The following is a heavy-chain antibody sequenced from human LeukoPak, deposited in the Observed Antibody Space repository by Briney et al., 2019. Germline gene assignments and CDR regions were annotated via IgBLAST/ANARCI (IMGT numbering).Heavy chain of an antibody. CDR3: ARRAGAYSHPYDY. J-gene: IGHJ4*02. Sequence: GGSLRLSCTVSGFTVSSNSMSWVRQAPGKGLEWVSFIYSDNTHYSDSVKGRFTISRDNSKNTLYLQMNSLRAEDTAVYYCARRAGAYSHPYDYWGQGTPVTVSS. CDR1: GFTVSSNS. D-gene: IGHD4/OR15-4a*01. V-gene: IGHV3-53*01. CDR2: IYSDNT.